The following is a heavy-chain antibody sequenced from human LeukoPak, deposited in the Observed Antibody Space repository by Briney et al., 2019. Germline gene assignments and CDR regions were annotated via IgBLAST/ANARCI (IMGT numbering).Heavy chain of an antibody. D-gene: IGHD2-2*01. CDR3: ARRSYCYSTSCYGYWFDS. Sequence: PGESLKISCKGSGYSFSSDWIGWVRQMPGKGLEWMGIVYPGGSETRYSPSFQGQVTISADKSISTAYLQWSSLKASDTAMYYCARRSYCYSTSCYGYWFDSWGQGTLVTVSS. CDR1: GYSFSSDW. CDR2: VYPGGSET. J-gene: IGHJ5*01. V-gene: IGHV5-51*01.